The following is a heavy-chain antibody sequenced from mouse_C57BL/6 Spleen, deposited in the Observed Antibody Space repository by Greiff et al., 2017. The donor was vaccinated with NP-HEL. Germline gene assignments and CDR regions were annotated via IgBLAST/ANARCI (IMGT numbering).Heavy chain of an antibody. CDR3: ARVWPFDY. J-gene: IGHJ2*01. CDR2: INPNNGGT. CDR1: GYTFTDYY. V-gene: IGHV1-26*01. Sequence: VQLQQSGPELVKPGASVKISCKASGYTFTDYYMNWVKQSHGKSLEWIGDINPNNGGTSYNQKFKGKATLTVDKSSSTAYMELRSLTSEDSAVYYCARVWPFDYWGQGTTLTVSS.